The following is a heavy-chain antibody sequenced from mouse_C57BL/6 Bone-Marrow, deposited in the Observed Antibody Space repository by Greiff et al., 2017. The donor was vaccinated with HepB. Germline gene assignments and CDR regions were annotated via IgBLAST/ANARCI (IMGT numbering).Heavy chain of an antibody. D-gene: IGHD1-1*01. Sequence: EVKLMESGGDLVKPGGSLKLSCAASGFTFSSYGMSWVRQTPDKRLEWVATISSGGSYTYYPDSVKGRFTISRDNAKNTLYLQMSSLKSEDTAMYYCARQDYYGSSYGRYAMDYWGQGTSVTVSS. CDR1: GFTFSSYG. CDR3: ARQDYYGSSYGRYAMDY. V-gene: IGHV5-6*01. CDR2: ISSGGSYT. J-gene: IGHJ4*01.